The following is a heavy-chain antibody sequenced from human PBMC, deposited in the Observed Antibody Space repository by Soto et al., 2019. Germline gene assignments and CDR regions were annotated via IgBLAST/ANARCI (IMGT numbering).Heavy chain of an antibody. Sequence: GSLRLSCAASGFTFSSYAMHWVRQAPGKGLEWVAVISYDGSNKYYADSVKGRFTISRDNSKNTLYLQMNSLRAEDTAVYYCAREGYYYDSSGYYGFDIWGQGTMVTVSS. CDR1: GFTFSSYA. CDR3: AREGYYYDSSGYYGFDI. CDR2: ISYDGSNK. V-gene: IGHV3-30-3*01. D-gene: IGHD3-22*01. J-gene: IGHJ3*02.